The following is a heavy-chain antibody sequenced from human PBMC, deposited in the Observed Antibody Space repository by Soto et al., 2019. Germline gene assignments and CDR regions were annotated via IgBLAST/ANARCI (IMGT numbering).Heavy chain of an antibody. CDR3: ARGECVGGTCYSLAGSFYYYMDV. Sequence: EVQLVESGGGLVQPGGSLRLSCVASGFTFSNYWMYWVRQAPGEGLVWVSRINSDGSVSSYADSVKGRLTISRDNVKNNLHLHMDSLRAEDTAVYYWARGECVGGTCYSLAGSFYYYMDVWGKGNTVTVFS. D-gene: IGHD2-15*01. J-gene: IGHJ6*03. CDR1: GFTFSNYW. V-gene: IGHV3-74*01. CDR2: INSDGSVS.